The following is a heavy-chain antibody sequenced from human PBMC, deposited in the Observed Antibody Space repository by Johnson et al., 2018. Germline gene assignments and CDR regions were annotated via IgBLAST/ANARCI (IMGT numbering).Heavy chain of an antibody. Sequence: VQLVQSGGGLVQPGGSLRLSCAASGFTFSSYSMNWVRQAPGKGLEWVSYISSSSSTIYYADSVKGRFTIARDNAKNSLYLQMNSLRAEDTAGYYCARVPMTRMGRGAFVSWGQGTMVTVSS. CDR2: ISSSSSTI. CDR3: ARVPMTRMGRGAFVS. J-gene: IGHJ3*02. CDR1: GFTFSSYS. D-gene: IGHD3-22*01. V-gene: IGHV3-48*01.